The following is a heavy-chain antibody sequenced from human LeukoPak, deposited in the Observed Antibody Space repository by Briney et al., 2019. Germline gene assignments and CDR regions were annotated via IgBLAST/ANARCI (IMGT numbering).Heavy chain of an antibody. J-gene: IGHJ4*02. CDR2: INPNSGGT. CDR1: GYTFTGYY. V-gene: IGHV1-2*02. D-gene: IGHD1-26*01. CDR3: AREYSGSYSLDY. Sequence: ASVKVSCKASGYTFTGYYMHWVRQAPGQGLEWMGWINPNSGGTNYAQKFQGRVTMTRDTSISTAYMELSRLRSDDTAVYYCAREYSGSYSLDYRGQGTPVTVSS.